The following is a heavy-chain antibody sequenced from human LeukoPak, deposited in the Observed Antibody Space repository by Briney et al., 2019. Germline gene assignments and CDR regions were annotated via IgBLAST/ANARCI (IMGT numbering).Heavy chain of an antibody. CDR1: GGSISSGGYY. CDR2: IYHSGST. J-gene: IGHJ4*02. CDR3: ARDLSGTFDY. Sequence: SQTLSLTCTVSGGSISSGGYYWSWIRQPPGKGLEWIGYIYHSGSTYYNPSLKSRVTISVDTSKNQFSLKLSSVTAADTAVYYCARDLSGTFDYWGQGTLVTVSS. V-gene: IGHV4-30-2*01. D-gene: IGHD2-15*01.